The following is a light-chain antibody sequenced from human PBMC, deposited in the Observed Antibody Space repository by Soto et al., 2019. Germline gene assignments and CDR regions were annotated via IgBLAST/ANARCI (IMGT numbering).Light chain of an antibody. J-gene: IGKJ2*01. V-gene: IGKV3-15*01. CDR2: GAS. CDR1: QSVSSN. Sequence: EIVMTQSPATLSVSPGERATLSCRASQSVSSNLVWYQQKPGQAPRLLIYGASTRATGIPARFSGSGSGTEFTLTISSLQSEDFAVYYCQQCNSWPYTFGEGTKVEIK. CDR3: QQCNSWPYT.